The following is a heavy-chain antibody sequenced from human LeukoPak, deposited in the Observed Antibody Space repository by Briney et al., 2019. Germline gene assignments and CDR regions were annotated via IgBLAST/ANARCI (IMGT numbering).Heavy chain of an antibody. V-gene: IGHV3-21*04. CDR2: ITKSGDQT. Sequence: PGGSLRLSCAASGFTFSSYSMNWVRQAPGKGLEWVSPITKSGDQTYYADSVRGLFTISRDNSKSTLYLQMNSLRAEDTAVYHCVKSAGKDGYRDVFDIWGQGTVVTVSS. J-gene: IGHJ3*02. CDR1: GFTFSSYS. D-gene: IGHD5-24*01. CDR3: VKSAGKDGYRDVFDI.